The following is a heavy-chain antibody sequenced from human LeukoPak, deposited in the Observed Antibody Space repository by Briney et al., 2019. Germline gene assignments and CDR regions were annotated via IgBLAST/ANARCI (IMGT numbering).Heavy chain of an antibody. CDR2: IYHSGST. CDR3: ARDVGARLSGY. CDR1: GFTFSSYEM. V-gene: IGHV4-4*02. Sequence: GSLRLSCAASGFTFSSYEMNWVRQPPGKGLEWIGEIYHSGSTNYNPSLKSRVTISVDKSKNQLSLKLSSVTAADTAVYYCARDVGARLSGYWGQGTLVTVSS. D-gene: IGHD6-6*01. J-gene: IGHJ4*02.